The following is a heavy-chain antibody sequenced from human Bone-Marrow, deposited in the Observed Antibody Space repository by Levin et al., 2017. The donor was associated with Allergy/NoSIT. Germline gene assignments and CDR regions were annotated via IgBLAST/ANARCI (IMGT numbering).Heavy chain of an antibody. J-gene: IGHJ6*02. CDR1: GFTFSDYY. CDR3: ARAVLLWFGELFLDV. CDR2: ISSSGSTI. Sequence: GGSLRLSCAASGFTFSDYYMSWIRQAPGKGLEWVSYISSSGSTIYYADSVKGRFTISRDNAKNSLYLQMNSLRAEDTAVYYCARAVLLWFGELFLDVWGQGTTVTVSS. V-gene: IGHV3-11*01. D-gene: IGHD3-10*01.